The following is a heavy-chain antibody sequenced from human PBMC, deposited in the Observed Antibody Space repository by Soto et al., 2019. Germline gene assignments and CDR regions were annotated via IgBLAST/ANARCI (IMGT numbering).Heavy chain of an antibody. D-gene: IGHD3-3*01. Sequence: SETLSLTCTVSGGSISSYYWSWIRQPPGKGLEWFGYIYYSGSTNYNPSLKSRVTISVDTSKNQFSLKLSSVTAADTAVYYCARGVYDFWSGYYGYYYGMDVWGQGTTVTVS. CDR3: ARGVYDFWSGYYGYYYGMDV. CDR1: GGSISSYY. J-gene: IGHJ6*02. CDR2: IYYSGST. V-gene: IGHV4-59*01.